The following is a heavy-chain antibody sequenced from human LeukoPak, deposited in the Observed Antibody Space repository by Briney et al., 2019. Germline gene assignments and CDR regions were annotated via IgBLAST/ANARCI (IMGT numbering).Heavy chain of an antibody. Sequence: SENLSLTCTVSGGSISSYYWSWIRQPPGKGLEWIGYIYTSGSTNYNPSLKSRVTISVDTSKNQFSLKLSSVTAADTAVYYCARRRAAAGTHGQDYYYYMDVWGKGTTVTVSS. D-gene: IGHD6-13*01. CDR2: IYTSGST. CDR3: ARRRAAAGTHGQDYYYYMDV. CDR1: GGSISSYY. V-gene: IGHV4-4*09. J-gene: IGHJ6*03.